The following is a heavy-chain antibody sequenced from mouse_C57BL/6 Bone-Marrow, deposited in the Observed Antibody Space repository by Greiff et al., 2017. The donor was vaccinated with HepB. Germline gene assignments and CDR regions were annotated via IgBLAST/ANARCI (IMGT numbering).Heavy chain of an antibody. CDR1: GYTFTSYW. D-gene: IGHD1-1*01. V-gene: IGHV1-55*01. Sequence: QVQLQQPGAELVKPGASVKMSCKASGYTFTSYWLTWVKQRPGQGLEWIGDIYPGSGSTNYNEKFKSKATLTVDTSSSTAYMQLSSLTSEDSAVYYCARRGYYYGSSYWYFDVWGTGTTVTVSS. J-gene: IGHJ1*03. CDR2: IYPGSGST. CDR3: ARRGYYYGSSYWYFDV.